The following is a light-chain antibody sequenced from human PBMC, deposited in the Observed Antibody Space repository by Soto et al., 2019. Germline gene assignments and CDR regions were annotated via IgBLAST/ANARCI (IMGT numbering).Light chain of an antibody. CDR1: QTINSC. V-gene: IGKV1-5*01. Sequence: IQMTQSPSTLSASVGDRVTVTCRASQTINSCLAWYQQKPGKAPKLLISGASTLESGVPSRFSGSGSGTEFTLTISSLQPDDFATYFCQQYNSYSTFGQGTKLEIK. CDR2: GAS. J-gene: IGKJ2*01. CDR3: QQYNSYST.